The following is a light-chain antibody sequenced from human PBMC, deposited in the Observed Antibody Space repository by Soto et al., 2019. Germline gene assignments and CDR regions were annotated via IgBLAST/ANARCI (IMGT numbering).Light chain of an antibody. CDR3: QQRSNWPPLVT. V-gene: IGKV3-11*01. CDR2: DAS. CDR1: QCVSSY. J-gene: IGKJ3*01. Sequence: EIVLTQSPATLSLSPGERATLSCRASQCVSSYLSWYQQKPGQAPRLLIYDASNRATGIPARFSGSGSGTDFTLTISSLAPEDFAVYYCQQRSNWPPLVTFGPGTKVDIK.